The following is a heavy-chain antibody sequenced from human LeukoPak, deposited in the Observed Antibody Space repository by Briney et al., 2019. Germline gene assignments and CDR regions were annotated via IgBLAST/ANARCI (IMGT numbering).Heavy chain of an antibody. D-gene: IGHD2-15*01. CDR1: GYTFTGYY. J-gene: IGHJ5*02. Sequence: ASVKVSCKASGYTFTGYYMHWVRQAPGQGLEWMGWINPNSGGTNYAQTFQGWVTMTRDTSISTAYMELSRLRSDDTAVYYCARAGYCSGGSCYLGGRFDPWGQGTLVTVSS. CDR2: INPNSGGT. V-gene: IGHV1-2*04. CDR3: ARAGYCSGGSCYLGGRFDP.